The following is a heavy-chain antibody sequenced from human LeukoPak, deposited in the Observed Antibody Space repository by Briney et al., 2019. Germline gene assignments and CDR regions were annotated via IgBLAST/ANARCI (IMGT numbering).Heavy chain of an antibody. CDR2: INGAGSSI. J-gene: IGHJ4*02. CDR3: ARGGDYKNDY. Sequence: GGSLRLCCAASGFTFSSYWMHWVRQTSGKGLVWVSRINGAGSSISYADSVKGRVTISRDNAKNTLYLQMNNLRAEDTAVYYCARGGDYKNDYWGQGTLVTVSS. CDR1: GFTFSSYW. V-gene: IGHV3-74*01. D-gene: IGHD4-17*01.